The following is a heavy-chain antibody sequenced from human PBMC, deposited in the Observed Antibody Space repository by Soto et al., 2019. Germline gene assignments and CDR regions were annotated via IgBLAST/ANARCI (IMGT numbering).Heavy chain of an antibody. J-gene: IGHJ4*02. CDR3: ALSVLSRYDFWSGFDY. D-gene: IGHD3-3*01. Sequence: EVQLVESGGGLVQPGGSLRLSCAASGFTVSSNYMSWVRKAPGKGLGGVAVIYSGGRTYYADSVKGRFTISRYNSKNTLYLQMNSLRAEDTAVYYCALSVLSRYDFWSGFDYWGQGTLVTVSS. V-gene: IGHV3-66*01. CDR1: GFTVSSNY. CDR2: IYSGGRT.